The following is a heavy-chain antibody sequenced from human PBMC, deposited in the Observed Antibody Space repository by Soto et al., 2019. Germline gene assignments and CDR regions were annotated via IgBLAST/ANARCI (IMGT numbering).Heavy chain of an antibody. V-gene: IGHV5-10-1*01. CDR2: IDPSDSYT. Sequence: ESLTISCKGSGYSVTSYWSSLVRQMPGKGLEWMGRIDPSDSYTNYSPSFQGHVTISADKSISTAYLQWSRLKASDTAMYYCARHTYSSSPPYYYGMDVWGQGTTVTVSS. D-gene: IGHD6-6*01. CDR3: ARHTYSSSPPYYYGMDV. J-gene: IGHJ6*02. CDR1: GYSVTSYW.